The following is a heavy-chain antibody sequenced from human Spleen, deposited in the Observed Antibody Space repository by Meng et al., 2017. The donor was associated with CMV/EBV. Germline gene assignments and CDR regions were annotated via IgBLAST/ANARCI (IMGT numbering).Heavy chain of an antibody. D-gene: IGHD3-10*01. V-gene: IGHV3-23*01. CDR2: VSAGGDST. CDR1: GFTFSSYS. J-gene: IGHJ4*02. Sequence: GESLKISCAASGFTFSSYSMSWVRQAPGKGLEWVSGVSAGGDSTYYADSVKGRFTISRDNSKNTLYLQMNSLRAEDTAIYYCARYYGLGWGQGTLVTVSS. CDR3: ARYYGLG.